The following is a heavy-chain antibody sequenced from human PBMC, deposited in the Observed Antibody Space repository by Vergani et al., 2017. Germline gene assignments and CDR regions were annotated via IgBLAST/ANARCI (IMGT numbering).Heavy chain of an antibody. V-gene: IGHV3-23*01. D-gene: IGHD2-21*02. CDR1: GFPFSSYA. J-gene: IGHJ4*02. CDR2: ISGSGGST. CDR3: AKDGLLYFDY. Sequence: EVQLLESGGGLVQPGGSLKLSCEASGFPFSSYAMTWVRQAPGKGLEWVLAISGSGGSTDYADSVKGGFTIARDNSKNTLYLQMNSLRAEDTAVYYCAKDGLLYFDYWGQGTLVTVSS.